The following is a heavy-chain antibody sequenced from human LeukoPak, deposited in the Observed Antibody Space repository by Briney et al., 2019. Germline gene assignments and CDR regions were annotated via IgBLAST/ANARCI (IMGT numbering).Heavy chain of an antibody. V-gene: IGHV4-31*03. CDR1: GGSISSGGDY. CDR3: ARGTPSYYYDSSGYPPRYYYGMDV. J-gene: IGHJ6*02. Sequence: PSQTLSLTCSVSGGSISSGGDYWSWIRQRPGKGLEWIGCIYYSWSTFYNPSLKSRVTISVDTSKNHFSLKLSSVTAADTAVYYCARGTPSYYYDSSGYPPRYYYGMDVWGQGTTVTVSS. CDR2: IYYSWST. D-gene: IGHD3-22*01.